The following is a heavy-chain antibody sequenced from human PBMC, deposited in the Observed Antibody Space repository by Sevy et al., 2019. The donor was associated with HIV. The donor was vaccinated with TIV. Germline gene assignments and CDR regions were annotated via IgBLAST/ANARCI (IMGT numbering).Heavy chain of an antibody. CDR3: ARDRYYDASGYYYYYYGMDV. Sequence: GGSLRLSCEASGFTVSGNYMAWVRLAPGKGLEWVSLIDSGGSTYYADSVKGSFTISRDNAKNTLYLQMNPLGAEDTAVYFCARDRYYDASGYYYYYYGMDVWGQGTTVTVSS. CDR1: GFTVSGNY. D-gene: IGHD3-22*01. CDR2: IDSGGST. J-gene: IGHJ6*02. V-gene: IGHV3-66*01.